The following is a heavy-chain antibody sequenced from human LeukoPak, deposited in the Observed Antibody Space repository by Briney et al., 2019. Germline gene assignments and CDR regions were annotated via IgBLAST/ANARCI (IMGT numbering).Heavy chain of an antibody. CDR2: IYSGGST. D-gene: IGHD6-13*01. CDR1: GFTVSSNY. J-gene: IGHJ3*02. CDR3: ARGHSSSWYGGAFDI. V-gene: IGHV3-66*01. Sequence: GGSLRLSCAASGFTVSSNYMSWVRQAPGRGLEWVSVIYSGGSTFYADSVKGRFTISSDNSKNTLYLRMNSLRVEDTALYYCARGHSSSWYGGAFDIWGQGTRVTVSS.